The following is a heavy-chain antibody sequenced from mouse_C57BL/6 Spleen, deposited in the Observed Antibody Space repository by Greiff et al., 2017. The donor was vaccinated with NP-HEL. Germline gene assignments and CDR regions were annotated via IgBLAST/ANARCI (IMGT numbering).Heavy chain of an antibody. CDR3: ARSDGNYFYAMDY. CDR1: GYTFTDYY. CDR2: INPYNGGT. V-gene: IGHV1-19*01. J-gene: IGHJ4*01. Sequence: EVQLHQSGPVLVKPGASVKMSCKASGYTFTDYYMNWVKQSHGKSLEWIGVINPYNGGTSYNKKFKGKATLTVDKSSSTAYMELNSLTSEDSAVYYCARSDGNYFYAMDYWGQGTSVTVSS. D-gene: IGHD2-1*01.